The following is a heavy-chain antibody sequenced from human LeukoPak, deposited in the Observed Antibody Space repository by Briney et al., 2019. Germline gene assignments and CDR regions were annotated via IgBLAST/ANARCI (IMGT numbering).Heavy chain of an antibody. CDR2: IYHSGST. D-gene: IGHD6-13*01. CDR1: GGSISSRNW. Sequence: PSGTLSLTCAVSGGSISSRNWWSWVRQPPGKGLEWIGEIYHSGSTYYNPSLKSRVTISVDTSKNQFSLKLSSVTAADTAVYYCARGIDGIAAAGYYYYMDVWGKGTTVTISS. J-gene: IGHJ6*03. V-gene: IGHV4-4*02. CDR3: ARGIDGIAAAGYYYYMDV.